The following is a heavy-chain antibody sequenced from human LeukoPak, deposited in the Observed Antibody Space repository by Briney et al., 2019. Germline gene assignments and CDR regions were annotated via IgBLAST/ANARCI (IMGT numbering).Heavy chain of an antibody. D-gene: IGHD3-22*01. CDR1: GFTVSSNY. V-gene: IGHV3-53*01. Sequence: PGGSLRLSCAASGFTVSSNYMSWVRQAPGKGLEWVSVIYSGGSTYYADSVKGRFTISRDNSKNTLYLQMNSLRAEDTAVYYCASTDYYDSSGYYTPATESMDVWGQGTTVTVSS. J-gene: IGHJ6*02. CDR2: IYSGGST. CDR3: ASTDYYDSSGYYTPATESMDV.